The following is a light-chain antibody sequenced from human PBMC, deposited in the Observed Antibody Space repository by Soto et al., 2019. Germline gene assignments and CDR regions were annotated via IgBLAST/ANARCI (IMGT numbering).Light chain of an antibody. CDR3: QQYNYWPLT. J-gene: IGKJ4*01. V-gene: IGKV3-15*01. Sequence: EIVMTQSPATLSVSPGERAILSCRASESISNSVAWYQERPGQPPRLLITAASTRASGIPVRFSGSGSGTEFTLTITSLQSEDLAVYYCQQYNYWPLTFGGGTKVDIK. CDR2: AAS. CDR1: ESISNS.